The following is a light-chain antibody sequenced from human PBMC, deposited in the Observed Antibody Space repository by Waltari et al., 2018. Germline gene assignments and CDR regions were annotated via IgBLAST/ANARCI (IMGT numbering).Light chain of an antibody. V-gene: IGLV3-19*01. CDR3: NSRDSSGNHVV. J-gene: IGLJ2*01. CDR1: SLRSYY. CDR2: GKH. Sequence: SSELTQDPAVSVALGQTVRITCQGDSLRSYYASWYQQKQGQAPVVVIEGKHNRPSGIPARCTGSSSGNTASLTITGAQAEDEADYYCNSRDSSGNHVVFGGGTKLTVL.